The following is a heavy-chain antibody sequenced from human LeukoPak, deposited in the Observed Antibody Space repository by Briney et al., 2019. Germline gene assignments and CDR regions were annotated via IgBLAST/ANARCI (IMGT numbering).Heavy chain of an antibody. J-gene: IGHJ4*02. D-gene: IGHD2-15*01. CDR3: ARAGYCSGGSCYTFDY. CDR1: GYTFTNYT. V-gene: IGHV1-3*01. Sequence: GASVKVSCKASGYTFTNYTLHWVRQAPGQGLEWMGWINAGNGHTRDSQKFQGRVTITGDTSASTAYMELSSLRSEDTAVYYCARAGYCSGGSCYTFDYWGQGTLVTVSS. CDR2: INAGNGHT.